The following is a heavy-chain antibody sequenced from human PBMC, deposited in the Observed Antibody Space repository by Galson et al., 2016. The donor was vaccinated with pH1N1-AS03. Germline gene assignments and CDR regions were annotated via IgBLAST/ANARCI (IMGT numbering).Heavy chain of an antibody. CDR3: AKDMHHRSAWEVFES. CDR2: ITWDGAST. J-gene: IGHJ4*02. D-gene: IGHD1-26*01. V-gene: IGHV3-43D*03. Sequence: SLRLSCAASGFTFDDYAMHWVRQPPGKGLEWVSFITWDGASTYYADSVGGRFTISRDSGKHSVYLQMDSLRGEDTALYYCAKDMHHRSAWEVFESWGQGTLVTVSS. CDR1: GFTFDDYA.